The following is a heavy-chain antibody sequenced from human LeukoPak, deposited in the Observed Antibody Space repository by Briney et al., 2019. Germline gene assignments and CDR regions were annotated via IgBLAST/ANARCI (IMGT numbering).Heavy chain of an antibody. CDR3: ARLRYDALTGNYFTDD. CDR2: IYTRGST. D-gene: IGHD3-9*01. Sequence: SATLSLTCTVSGASISSYYSSWIRQPAGKGLEWIGRIYTRGSTNYNPSLTSGVTLSVDTPKNTFSLKLRAVYAAHTPVDYFARLRYDALTGNYFTDDWGQGTLVTVSS. CDR1: GASISSYY. J-gene: IGHJ4*02. V-gene: IGHV4-4*07.